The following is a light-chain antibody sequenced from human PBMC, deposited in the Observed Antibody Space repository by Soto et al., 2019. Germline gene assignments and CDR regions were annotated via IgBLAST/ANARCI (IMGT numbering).Light chain of an antibody. CDR1: HTVASN. Sequence: EIVMTQSPASLSVSPGDGATLSCRASHTVASNLAWYQQKPGQGPRLLIHGSSTRAAGVPARFSGSGSGTDFTLTIRSLQSEDFAVYYCQQYHNWPPQYTFGQGTKLQIK. V-gene: IGKV3-15*01. CDR2: GSS. J-gene: IGKJ2*01. CDR3: QQYHNWPPQYT.